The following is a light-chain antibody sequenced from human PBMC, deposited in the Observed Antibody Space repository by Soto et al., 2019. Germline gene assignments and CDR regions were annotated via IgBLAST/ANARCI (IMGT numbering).Light chain of an antibody. CDR1: QSVSSSY. CDR2: GAS. Sequence: EIVLTQSPGTLSLSPGERATLSCRASQSVSSSYLAWYQQKPGQAPRLLIYGASSRATGIPDRFSGSGSGTDLTLTISRLEPEDFAVYYCQQYGSSPRTFGQGTKGELK. CDR3: QQYGSSPRT. V-gene: IGKV3-20*01. J-gene: IGKJ1*01.